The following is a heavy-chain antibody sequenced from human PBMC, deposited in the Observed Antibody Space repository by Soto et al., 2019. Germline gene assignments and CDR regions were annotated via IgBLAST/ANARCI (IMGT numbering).Heavy chain of an antibody. Sequence: SETLSLTCTVSGGSISSYYWSWIRQPPGKGLEWIGYIYYSGSTNYNPSLKSRVTISVDTSKNQFSLKLSSVTAADTAVYYCARVYCCGGSCYPDLNWFDPWGQGTLVTVSS. D-gene: IGHD2-15*01. J-gene: IGHJ5*02. CDR3: ARVYCCGGSCYPDLNWFDP. CDR2: IYYSGST. CDR1: GGSISSYY. V-gene: IGHV4-59*01.